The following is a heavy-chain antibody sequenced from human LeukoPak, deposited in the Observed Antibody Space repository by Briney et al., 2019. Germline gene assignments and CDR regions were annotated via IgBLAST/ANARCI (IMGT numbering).Heavy chain of an antibody. Sequence: AGRTLRLSCVGSGVTFTDTWMSWVRQAPGKGLDWVARIKTNVEGGTTDYNAPVKGRSTISRGDSKNTLFLQMNSLKTEDTGFYYCTTDLSGSADFDGYWGQGTLVTVSS. D-gene: IGHD1-26*01. CDR3: TTDLSGSADFDGY. J-gene: IGHJ4*02. V-gene: IGHV3-15*01. CDR1: GVTFTDTW. CDR2: IKTNVEGGTT.